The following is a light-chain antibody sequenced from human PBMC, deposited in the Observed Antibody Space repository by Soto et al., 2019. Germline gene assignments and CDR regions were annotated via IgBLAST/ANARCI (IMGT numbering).Light chain of an antibody. CDR3: QQYNNWLST. V-gene: IGKV3-15*01. CDR2: GAS. CDR1: QSVSSN. J-gene: IGKJ4*01. Sequence: EIVMTQSPATLSVSPGERATLSCRASQSVSSNLAWYQQKPGQAPRLLIYGASTRAIGIPGRFSGGGSGTEFTLTISSLQSEDFAVYYCQQYNNWLSTFGGGTKVEIK.